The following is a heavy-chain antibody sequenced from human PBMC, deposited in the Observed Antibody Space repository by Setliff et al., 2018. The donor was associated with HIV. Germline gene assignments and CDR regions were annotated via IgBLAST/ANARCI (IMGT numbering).Heavy chain of an antibody. CDR1: GFTFSDYY. V-gene: IGHV3-11*06. CDR2: LSGSSSQI. D-gene: IGHD1-1*01. CDR3: ARDLDYYFDY. Sequence: GGSLRLSCAASGFTFSDYYMAWIRQAPGKGLEWISYLSGSSSQIKYADSVRGRFTISRDNGRNSLFLQMNSLRAEDTAVYYCARDLDYYFDYWGQGTLVTVSS. J-gene: IGHJ4*02.